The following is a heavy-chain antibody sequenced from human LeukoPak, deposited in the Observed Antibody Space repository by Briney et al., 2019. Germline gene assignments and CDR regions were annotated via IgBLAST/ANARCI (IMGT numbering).Heavy chain of an antibody. CDR1: GFTLSSYW. Sequence: GGSLRLSCAASGFTLSSYWMSWVRQAPGKGLEWVAVISYDGSNKYYADSVKGRFTISRDNSKNTLYLQMNSLRAEDTAVYYCARGSRWGLRSFDYWGQGTLVTVSS. J-gene: IGHJ4*02. V-gene: IGHV3-30*03. CDR3: ARGSRWGLRSFDY. D-gene: IGHD3-16*01. CDR2: ISYDGSNK.